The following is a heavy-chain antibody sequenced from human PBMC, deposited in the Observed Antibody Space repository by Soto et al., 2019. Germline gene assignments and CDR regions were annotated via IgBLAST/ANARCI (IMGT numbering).Heavy chain of an antibody. V-gene: IGHV6-1*01. CDR3: ARVAITGTTWDYYYYGMDV. CDR1: GDSVSSNSAA. D-gene: IGHD1-7*01. Sequence: PSQTLSLTCAISGDSVSSNSAAWNWIRQSPSRGLEWLGRTYYRSKWYNDYAVSVKGRITINPDTSKNQFSLRLNSVTPEDAAVYYCARVAITGTTWDYYYYGMDVWGQGTTVTVSS. J-gene: IGHJ6*02. CDR2: TYYRSKWYN.